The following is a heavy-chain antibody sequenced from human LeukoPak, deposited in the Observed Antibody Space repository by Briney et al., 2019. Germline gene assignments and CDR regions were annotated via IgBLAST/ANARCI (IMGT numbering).Heavy chain of an antibody. J-gene: IGHJ4*02. V-gene: IGHV1-18*01. CDR2: ISAYNGNT. CDR3: AREAPSITMIVVVTRHYFDY. D-gene: IGHD3-22*01. CDR1: GYTFTNFG. Sequence: ASVKVSCKTSGYTFTNFGIGWVRQAPGQGLEWMGWISAYNGNTNYAQKLQGRVTMSTDTSTSTAYMELRSLRSDDTAVYYCAREAPSITMIVVVTRHYFDYWGQGTLVTVSS.